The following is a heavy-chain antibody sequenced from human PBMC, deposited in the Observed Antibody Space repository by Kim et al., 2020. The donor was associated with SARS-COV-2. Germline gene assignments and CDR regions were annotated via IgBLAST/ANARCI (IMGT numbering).Heavy chain of an antibody. CDR2: ISYDGSNK. D-gene: IGHD6-19*01. CDR3: AKALIAVAPYYGMDV. V-gene: IGHV3-30*18. CDR1: GFTFSSYG. Sequence: GGSLRLSCAASGFTFSSYGMHWVRQAPGKGLEWVAVISYDGSNKYYADSVKGRFTISRDNSKNTLYLQMNSLRAEDTAVYYCAKALIAVAPYYGMDVWGQGTTVTVSS. J-gene: IGHJ6*02.